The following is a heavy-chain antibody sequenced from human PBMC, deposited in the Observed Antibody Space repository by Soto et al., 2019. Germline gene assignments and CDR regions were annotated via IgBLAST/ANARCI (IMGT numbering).Heavy chain of an antibody. CDR1: GFTFSSYG. J-gene: IGHJ5*02. Sequence: PGGSLRLSCAASGFTFSSYGMHWVRQAPGKGLEWVAVIWYDGSNKYYADSVKGRFTISRDNSKNTLYLQMNSLRAEDTAVYYCAGDLDPRITFFGVNPFDPWGQGTLVTVSS. V-gene: IGHV3-33*01. CDR3: AGDLDPRITFFGVNPFDP. D-gene: IGHD3-3*01. CDR2: IWYDGSNK.